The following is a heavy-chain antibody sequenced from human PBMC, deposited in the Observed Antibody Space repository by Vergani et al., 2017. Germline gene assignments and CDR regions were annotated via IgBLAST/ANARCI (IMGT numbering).Heavy chain of an antibody. J-gene: IGHJ6*02. D-gene: IGHD2-2*01. CDR1: GYTFTGYY. V-gene: IGHV1-2*02. CDR3: AFCSSTNCALPAGYGMDV. CDR2: IKPNSGGT. Sequence: QVPLVQSGAEVKKAGASVKVSCKASGYTFTGYYMHWVRQAPGQGLEWMGWIKPNSGGTNYAQKFQGRVTMSRDTSINAAYMELIRLRSDDTAVYYCAFCSSTNCALPAGYGMDVWGQGTTVTVSS.